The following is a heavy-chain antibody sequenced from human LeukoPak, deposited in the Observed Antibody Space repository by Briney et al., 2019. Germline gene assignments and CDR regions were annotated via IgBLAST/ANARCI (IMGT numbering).Heavy chain of an antibody. J-gene: IGHJ4*02. D-gene: IGHD5-24*01. V-gene: IGHV3-23*01. CDR2: VGGSGTT. CDR3: ARHRDDYTGFDS. CDR1: GFTSSSFG. Sequence: GGSLRLSCAACGFTSSSFGMNWVRQAPGKGLEWVSSVGGSGTTYYADSVKGRFTTSRDNFINTLYLQMNSLRVEDTAVYYCARHRDDYTGFDSWGQGTLVTVSS.